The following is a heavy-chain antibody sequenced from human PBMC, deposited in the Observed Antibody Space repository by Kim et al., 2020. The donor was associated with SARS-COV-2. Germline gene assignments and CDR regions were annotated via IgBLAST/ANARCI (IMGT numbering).Heavy chain of an antibody. CDR2: IKRKTDGGTT. D-gene: IGHD6-13*01. J-gene: IGHJ5*02. V-gene: IGHV3-15*01. Sequence: GGSLRLSCAASGFTFSNAWMSWVRQAPGKGLEWVGRIKRKTDGGTTDYAAPVKGRFTISRDDSKNTLYLQMNSLKTEDTAVYYCTTGRTLAAAIQVYFDPWGQGTLVTVSS. CDR3: TTGRTLAAAIQVYFDP. CDR1: GFTFSNAW.